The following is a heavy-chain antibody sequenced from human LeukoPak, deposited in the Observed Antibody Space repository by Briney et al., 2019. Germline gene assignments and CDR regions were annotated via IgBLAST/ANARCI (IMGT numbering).Heavy chain of an antibody. V-gene: IGHV3-7*01. J-gene: IGHJ4*02. Sequence: GGSLRLSCAASGFTFSNYWMSWVHQAPEKGLEWVAKIKQDESEMYYVDSVKGRFTISRDNAKNSVCLQMNSLRAEDTAVYYCASGWGPMVVSYWGQGTLLTVSS. D-gene: IGHD2-8*02. CDR2: IKQDESEM. CDR1: GFTFSNYW. CDR3: ASGWGPMVVSY.